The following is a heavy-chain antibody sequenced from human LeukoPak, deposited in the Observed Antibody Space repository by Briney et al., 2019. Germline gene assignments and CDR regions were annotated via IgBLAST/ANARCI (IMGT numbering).Heavy chain of an antibody. V-gene: IGHV5-51*01. Sequence: GESLKISCKGSGYSFTSYWIGWVRQMPGKGLEWMGIINPGDSDTRYSPSFQGQVTISADKSISTAYLQWSSLKASDTAMYYCARPLVYYGSGSYYKPGWFDPWGQGTLVTVSS. CDR1: GYSFTSYW. CDR3: ARPLVYYGSGSYYKPGWFDP. J-gene: IGHJ5*02. CDR2: INPGDSDT. D-gene: IGHD3-10*01.